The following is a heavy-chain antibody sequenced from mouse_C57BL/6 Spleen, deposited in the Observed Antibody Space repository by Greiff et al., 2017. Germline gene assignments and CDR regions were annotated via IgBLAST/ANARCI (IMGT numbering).Heavy chain of an antibody. CDR2: IYPGSGST. D-gene: IGHD1-1*01. Sequence: QVQLQQPGAELVKPGASVKMSCKASGYTFTSYWITWVKQRPGQGLEWIGDIYPGSGSTNYNEKFKSKATLTVDTSSSTAYMQLSSLTSVDSAVYYCARNYGSSYEDWFAYWGQGTLVTVSA. CDR3: ARNYGSSYEDWFAY. V-gene: IGHV1-55*01. CDR1: GYTFTSYW. J-gene: IGHJ3*01.